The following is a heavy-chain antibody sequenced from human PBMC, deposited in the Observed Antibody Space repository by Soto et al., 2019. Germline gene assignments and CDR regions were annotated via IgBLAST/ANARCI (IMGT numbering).Heavy chain of an antibody. Sequence: QLQLQESGPGLVKPSETLSLTCNVSGGSIISSTYYWGWICQPPGKGLEWLGSVHDSGTTYYNPSLKSRVTRSVDTSKNQFSLKLTSVTAADTAMYYCARHSVNYYDSSGYGAFDIWGQGTMVTVSS. CDR3: ARHSVNYYDSSGYGAFDI. CDR2: VHDSGTT. V-gene: IGHV4-39*01. D-gene: IGHD3-22*01. J-gene: IGHJ3*02. CDR1: GGSIISSTYY.